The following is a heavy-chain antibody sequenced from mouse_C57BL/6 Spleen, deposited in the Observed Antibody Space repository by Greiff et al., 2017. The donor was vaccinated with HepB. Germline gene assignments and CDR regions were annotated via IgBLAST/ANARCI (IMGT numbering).Heavy chain of an antibody. J-gene: IGHJ4*01. CDR2: IYIGNGYT. CDR1: GYTFTSYG. D-gene: IGHD2-5*01. Sequence: EVKLQQSGAELVRPGSSVKMSCKTSGYTFTSYGINWVNQRPGQGLEWIGYIYIGNGYTDENEKFKGKATLTSDTASSTAYMQLSSLTSEDSAIYFCARKKVYYSNPDYAMDYWGQGTSVTVSS. CDR3: ARKKVYYSNPDYAMDY. V-gene: IGHV1-58*01.